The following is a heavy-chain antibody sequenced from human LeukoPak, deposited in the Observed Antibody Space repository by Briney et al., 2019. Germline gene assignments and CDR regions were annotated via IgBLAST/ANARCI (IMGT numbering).Heavy chain of an antibody. Sequence: SETLSLTCAVYGGSFSGYYWSWIRQPAGKGLEWIGRIHTSGFTNYNPSLKSRVTISLDTSKNQFSLMLNSVTAADTAVYYCARDWGSGNGFDIWGQGTMVTVSS. D-gene: IGHD3-10*01. CDR3: ARDWGSGNGFDI. CDR1: GGSFSGYY. V-gene: IGHV4-4*07. CDR2: IHTSGFT. J-gene: IGHJ3*02.